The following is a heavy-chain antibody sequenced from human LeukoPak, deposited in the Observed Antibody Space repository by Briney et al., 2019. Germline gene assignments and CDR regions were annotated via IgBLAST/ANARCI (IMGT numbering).Heavy chain of an antibody. CDR2: ISYDGSNK. CDR1: GFTFSSYG. J-gene: IGHJ2*01. CDR3: AKHPWFGEFWYFDL. V-gene: IGHV3-30*18. Sequence: GGSLRLSCAASGFTFSSYGMHWVRQAPGKGLEWVAVISYDGSNKYYADSVKGRFTISRDNSKNTLYLQMNSLRAEDTAVYYCAKHPWFGEFWYFDLWGRGTLVTVSS. D-gene: IGHD3-10*01.